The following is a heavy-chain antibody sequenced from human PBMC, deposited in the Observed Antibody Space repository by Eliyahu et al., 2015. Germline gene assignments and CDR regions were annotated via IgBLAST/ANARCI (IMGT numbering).Heavy chain of an antibody. CDR3: ARMYDSSGYSSNWFDP. J-gene: IGHJ5*02. CDR2: IDWDDDK. CDR1: GFXLSTSGXC. V-gene: IGHV2-70*01. D-gene: IGHD3-22*01. Sequence: QVTLRESGPALVKPTQTLTLTCTFSGFXLSTSGXCVXWIRQPPGXALEXLALIDWDDDKYYXTSLKTRLTISKDTSKNQVVLTMTNMDPVDTATYYCARMYDSSGYSSNWFDPWGQGTLVTVSS.